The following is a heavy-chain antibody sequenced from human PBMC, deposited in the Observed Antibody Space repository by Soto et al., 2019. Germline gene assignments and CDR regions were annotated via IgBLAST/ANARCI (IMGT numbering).Heavy chain of an antibody. CDR3: AKNSGWFNT. CDR2: IDGSGGTT. V-gene: IGHV3-23*01. D-gene: IGHD3-10*01. J-gene: IGHJ5*02. CDR1: GFPFSSTD. Sequence: GGSLRLSCAASGFPFSSTDMTWARQAPGKGLEWVSTIDGSGGTTYYADSVKGRFTISRDNSINTVFLQMNSLRADDTALYFCAKNSGWFNTWGQGALVTVSS.